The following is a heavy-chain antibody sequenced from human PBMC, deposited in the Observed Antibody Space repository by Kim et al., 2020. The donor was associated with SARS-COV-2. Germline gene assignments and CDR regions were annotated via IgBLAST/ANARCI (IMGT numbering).Heavy chain of an antibody. CDR1: GGSISSSSYY. V-gene: IGHV4-39*01. CDR3: ARRRLGSEDAFDF. D-gene: IGHD7-27*01. Sequence: SETLSLTCTVSGGSISSSSYYWGWIRQPPGKGLEWIGSIYYSGSTYYNPSLKSRVTISVDTSRNQFSLKLRSVTAADTAVDYCARRRLGSEDAFDFWGQGKMVTVSS. CDR2: IYYSGST. J-gene: IGHJ3*01.